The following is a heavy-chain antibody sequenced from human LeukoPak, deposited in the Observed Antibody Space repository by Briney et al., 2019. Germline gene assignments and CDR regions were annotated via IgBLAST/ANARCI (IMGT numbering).Heavy chain of an antibody. CDR3: AREGDYYDSSGYYWFDT. Sequence: SVKVSCKASGGTFSSYAISWVRQAPGQGLEWMGGIIPIFGTANYAQKFQGRVTITADESTSTAYMELSSLRSEDTAVYYCAREGDYYDSSGYYWFDTWGQGTLVTVSS. J-gene: IGHJ5*02. CDR2: IIPIFGTA. D-gene: IGHD3-22*01. CDR1: GGTFSSYA. V-gene: IGHV1-69*13.